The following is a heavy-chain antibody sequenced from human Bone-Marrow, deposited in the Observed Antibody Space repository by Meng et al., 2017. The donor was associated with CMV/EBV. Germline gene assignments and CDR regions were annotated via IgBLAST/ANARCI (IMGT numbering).Heavy chain of an antibody. Sequence: SVKGSCKASGGTFSSYAISWVRQAPGQGLEWMGGIIPIFGTANYAQKFQGRVTITTDESTSTAYMELSSLRSEDTAVYYCARQFYRDYYYYGMDVWGQGTTVTVSS. D-gene: IGHD2/OR15-2a*01. V-gene: IGHV1-69*05. CDR2: IIPIFGTA. J-gene: IGHJ6*02. CDR1: GGTFSSYA. CDR3: ARQFYRDYYYYGMDV.